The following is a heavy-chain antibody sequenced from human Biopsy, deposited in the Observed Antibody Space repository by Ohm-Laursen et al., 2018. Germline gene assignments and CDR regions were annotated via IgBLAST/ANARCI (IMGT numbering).Heavy chain of an antibody. CDR1: GYTLTALS. D-gene: IGHD1-1*01. V-gene: IGHV1-24*01. CDR3: VADINVWNVNY. CDR2: FAPENGKT. J-gene: IGHJ4*02. Sequence: ASVKVSCKVSGYTLTALSMHWVRQAPGKGLEWMGGFAPENGKTVYAQNFQARVSMTEDTSTDTAYMELRSLRSEDTAVYYCVADINVWNVNYWGQGTQVTVSS.